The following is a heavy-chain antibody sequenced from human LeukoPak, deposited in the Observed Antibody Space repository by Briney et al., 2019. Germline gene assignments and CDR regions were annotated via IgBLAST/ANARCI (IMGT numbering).Heavy chain of an antibody. CDR1: GFTFSSYG. V-gene: IGHV3-30*02. J-gene: IGHJ4*02. CDR2: IRYDGSNK. CDR3: ATSPYSYGSESYYLWRY. D-gene: IGHD3-10*01. Sequence: GGSLRLSCAASGFTFSSYGMHWVRQAPGKGLEWVAFIRYDGSNKYYADSVKGRFTISRDNSKNTLYLQMNSLRAEDTAVYYCATSPYSYGSESYYLWRYWGQGTLVTVSS.